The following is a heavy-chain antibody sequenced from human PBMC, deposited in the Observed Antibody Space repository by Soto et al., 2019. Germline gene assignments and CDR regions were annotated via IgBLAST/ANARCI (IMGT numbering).Heavy chain of an antibody. Sequence: QVQLQESGPGLVKPSETLSLTCTVSGGSMGNYYWFWIRQIAGKELEWIGRVSSSGNTNDNPSLKSRATLSIDTSKNQFSLKLSSVTAADTAVYYCARADYDILTGSYAVDVWGQGTTVTVSS. D-gene: IGHD3-9*01. J-gene: IGHJ6*02. V-gene: IGHV4-4*07. CDR2: VSSSGNT. CDR3: ARADYDILTGSYAVDV. CDR1: GGSMGNYY.